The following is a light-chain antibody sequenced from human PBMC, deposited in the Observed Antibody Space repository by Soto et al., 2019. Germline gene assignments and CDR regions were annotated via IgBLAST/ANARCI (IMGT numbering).Light chain of an antibody. V-gene: IGLV2-23*02. J-gene: IGLJ1*01. CDR1: SSDVGSYNL. CDR3: CSYAGSSTLYV. CDR2: EVS. Sequence: QSALTQPASVSRSPGQSITISCTGTSSDVGSYNLVSWYQQHPGKAPKLMIYEVSKLPSGVSNRFSGSKSGNTASLTVSGLQAEDEADYYCCSYAGSSTLYVFGTGTKVTVL.